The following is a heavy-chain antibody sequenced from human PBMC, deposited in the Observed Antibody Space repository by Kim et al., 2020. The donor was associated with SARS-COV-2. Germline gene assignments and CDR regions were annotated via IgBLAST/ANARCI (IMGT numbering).Heavy chain of an antibody. V-gene: IGHV4-59*08. CDR2: IYYSGST. J-gene: IGHJ5*02. D-gene: IGHD2-2*03. CDR1: GGSISSYY. CDR3: ARRPWPMDSEKVGWFDP. Sequence: SETLSLTCTVSGGSISSYYWSWIRQPPGKGLEWIGYIYYSGSTNYNPSLKSRVTISVDTSKNQFSLKLSSVTAADTAVYYCARRPWPMDSEKVGWFDPWGEGTLVTVSS.